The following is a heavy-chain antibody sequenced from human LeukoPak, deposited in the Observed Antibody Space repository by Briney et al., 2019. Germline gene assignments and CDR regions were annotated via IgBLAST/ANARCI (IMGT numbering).Heavy chain of an antibody. CDR1: GFTFSSYG. D-gene: IGHD1-26*01. V-gene: IGHV3-30*02. J-gene: IGHJ3*02. CDR2: IRYDGSNK. Sequence: PGGSLRLSCAASGFTFSSYGMHWVRQAPGKGLEWVAFIRYDGSNKYYADSVKGRFTISRDNSKNTLYLQMNSLRAEDTAVYYCAKDCVGATPGDAFDIWGQGTMVTVSS. CDR3: AKDCVGATPGDAFDI.